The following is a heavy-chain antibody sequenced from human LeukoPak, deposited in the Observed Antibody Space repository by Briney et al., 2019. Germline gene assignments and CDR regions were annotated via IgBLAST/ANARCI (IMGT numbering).Heavy chain of an antibody. J-gene: IGHJ6*02. CDR2: IYTSGST. Sequence: SETLSLTCGVYGGSFSGNYWSWIRQPAGKGLEWIGRIYTSGSTNYNPSLKSRVTMSVDTSKNQFSLKLSSVTAADTAVYYCARDEVTRWGYYYGMDIWGQGTTVTVSS. D-gene: IGHD3-16*01. V-gene: IGHV4-4*07. CDR3: ARDEVTRWGYYYGMDI. CDR1: GGSFSGNY.